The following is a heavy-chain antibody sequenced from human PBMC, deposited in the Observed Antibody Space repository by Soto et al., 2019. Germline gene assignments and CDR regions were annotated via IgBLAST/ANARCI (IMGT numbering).Heavy chain of an antibody. Sequence: SGPTQANPTNTFMLICNFSRFLLSTGGVFVVCICQPSGKALEWLAVIYWDDDKRYSPFLKSRLTITKDTSKNHVVLTMTNMDPVDTATYYCAHRRNELPGGMDVWGQGT. J-gene: IGHJ6*02. V-gene: IGHV2-5*02. CDR2: IYWDDDK. CDR1: RFLLSTGGVF. D-gene: IGHD1-1*01. CDR3: AHRRNELPGGMDV.